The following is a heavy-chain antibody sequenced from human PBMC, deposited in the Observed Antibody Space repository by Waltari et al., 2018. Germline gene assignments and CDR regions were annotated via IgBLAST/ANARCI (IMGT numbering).Heavy chain of an antibody. J-gene: IGHJ4*02. Sequence: QVQLQESGPGLVKPSETLSLTCTVSGGSFSSTSYYWGWNRQPPGKGLEGIGYGFYTGDSYYNPSLKSRFTISIDTSKNQFSLKLTSVTAADTAVYYCARRMVTTGYFDYWGQGTLVTVSS. D-gene: IGHD4-17*01. CDR3: ARRMVTTGYFDY. CDR1: GGSFSSTSYY. V-gene: IGHV4-39*01. CDR2: GFYTGDS.